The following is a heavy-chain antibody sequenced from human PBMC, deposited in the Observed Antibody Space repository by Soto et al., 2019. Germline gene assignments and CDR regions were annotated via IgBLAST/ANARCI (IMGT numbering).Heavy chain of an antibody. CDR1: GFTFSSYG. CDR2: IWYDGSNK. CDR3: ARNIVVVPAAIKLTGGMDV. D-gene: IGHD2-2*02. Sequence: QVQLVESGGGVVQPGRSLRLSCAASGFTFSSYGMHWVRQAPGKGLEWVAVIWYDGSNKYYADSVKGRFTISRDNSKNTLYLQMNSLRAEDTAVYYCARNIVVVPAAIKLTGGMDVWGQGTTVTVSS. J-gene: IGHJ6*02. V-gene: IGHV3-33*01.